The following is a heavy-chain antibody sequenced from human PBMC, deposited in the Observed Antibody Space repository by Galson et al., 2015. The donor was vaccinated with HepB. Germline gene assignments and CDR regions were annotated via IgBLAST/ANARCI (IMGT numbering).Heavy chain of an antibody. CDR2: IGGATSRT. CDR3: AKDSLQYALDI. V-gene: IGHV3-23*01. CDR1: GFSFSTYA. Sequence: SLRLSCAASGFSFSTYAMNWVRQTPGKGLEWVSVIGGATSRTDYADSVKGRFTVSRDNSKNTLYLQMNSLRGEDTAVYYCAKDSLQYALDIWGQGTMVTVSS. D-gene: IGHD5-24*01. J-gene: IGHJ3*02.